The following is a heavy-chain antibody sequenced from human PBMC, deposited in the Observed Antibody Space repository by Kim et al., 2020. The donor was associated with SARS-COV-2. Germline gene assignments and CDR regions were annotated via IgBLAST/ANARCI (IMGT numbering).Heavy chain of an antibody. J-gene: IGHJ3*02. D-gene: IGHD2-15*01. V-gene: IGHV3-48*04. CDR3: VRENYWAFDI. CDR2: VSGSGTTT. CDR1: GFTFSSYS. Sequence: GGSLRLSCATSGFTFSSYSMNWVRQAPGKGLEWVSHVSGSGTTTKYADSVKGRFTISRDNAKNSLYQQMSGLRAEDTAVYYCVRENYWAFDIWGQGSMVT.